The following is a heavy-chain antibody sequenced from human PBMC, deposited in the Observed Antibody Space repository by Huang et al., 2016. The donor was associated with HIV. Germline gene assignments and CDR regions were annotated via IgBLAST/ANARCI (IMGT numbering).Heavy chain of an antibody. CDR3: STVGGGIDYIGYTSAYYATGGY. D-gene: IGHD6-19*01. Sequence: EVQLVESGGTLIQPGRSLSLSCTASGFTFGAYGMSWFRQAQGKGLEWVGFISSKAHGGTTEYAASVKGRFIVSRDDSKNIAYLRMSSLKTEDTAVYYCSTVGGGIDYIGYTSAYYATGGYWGQGTLVTVSS. CDR1: GFTFGAYG. J-gene: IGHJ4*02. CDR2: ISSKAHGGTT. V-gene: IGHV3-49*03.